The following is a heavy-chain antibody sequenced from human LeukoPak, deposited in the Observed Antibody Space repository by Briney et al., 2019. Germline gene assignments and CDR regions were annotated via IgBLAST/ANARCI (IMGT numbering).Heavy chain of an antibody. Sequence: PSETLSLTCAVYGGSFSGYYWSWIRQPPGKGLEWIGEINHSGSTNYNPSLKSRVTISVDTSKNQFSLKLSSVTAADTAVYYCASAGGLWFGESPYYFDYWGQGTLVTVSS. V-gene: IGHV4-34*01. CDR2: INHSGST. CDR1: GGSFSGYY. J-gene: IGHJ4*02. D-gene: IGHD3-10*01. CDR3: ASAGGLWFGESPYYFDY.